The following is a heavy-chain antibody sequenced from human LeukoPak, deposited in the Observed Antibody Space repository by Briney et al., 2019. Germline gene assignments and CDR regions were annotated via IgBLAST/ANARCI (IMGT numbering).Heavy chain of an antibody. D-gene: IGHD2-21*01. Sequence: GGSLRLSCVVSEFPMRDAWMNWVRQAPGEGLKWIGRIRSRRDGGTSDYVTSVKDRFSISRDDSRNMLYLQMDGLQTADTGTYYCGIDCWHVIPTWGQGTPVTVSS. V-gene: IGHV3-15*01. CDR3: GIDCWHVIPT. J-gene: IGHJ4*02. CDR1: EFPMRDAW. CDR2: IRSRRDGGTS.